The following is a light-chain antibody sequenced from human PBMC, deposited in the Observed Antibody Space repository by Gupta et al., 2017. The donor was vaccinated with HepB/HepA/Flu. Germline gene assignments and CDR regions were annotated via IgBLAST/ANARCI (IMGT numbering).Light chain of an antibody. CDR3: MQALQTPLT. CDR2: LAS. Sequence: EIVLTQSPLSLPVSPGEPASMSCRSNQSLRHSNGDTYLDWYLQKPGQSPHLLIFLASSRASGVPDRFSGCGSATEFTLKISRVEAEDVGIYYCMQALQTPLTFGGGTKVDIK. J-gene: IGKJ4*01. CDR1: QSLRHSNGDTY. V-gene: IGKV2-28*01.